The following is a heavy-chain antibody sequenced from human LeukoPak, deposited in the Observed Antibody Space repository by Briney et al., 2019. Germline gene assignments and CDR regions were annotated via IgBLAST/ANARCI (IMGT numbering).Heavy chain of an antibody. Sequence: GGSLRLSCAASGFTFSSYSMNWVRQAPGKGLEWVSSISSSSSYIYYADSVKGRFTISRDNAENSLYLQMNSLRAEDTAVYYCARNTQGASGHPDYWGQGTLVTVSS. J-gene: IGHJ4*02. CDR1: GFTFSSYS. CDR2: ISSSSSYI. CDR3: ARNTQGASGHPDY. V-gene: IGHV3-21*01. D-gene: IGHD2-15*01.